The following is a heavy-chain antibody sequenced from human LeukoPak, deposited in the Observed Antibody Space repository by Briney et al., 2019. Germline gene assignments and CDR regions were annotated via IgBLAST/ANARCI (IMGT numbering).Heavy chain of an antibody. CDR3: TRGQEGNYYYFGMDV. Sequence: GGSLRLSCIASGFSFGSYAMGWVRQAPGQGLEWVGFIRSKDYGGTTEYAASVKGRFTISRDESKSIAYLQMNSLKTEDTAVYYCTRGQEGNYYYFGMDVWGHGTTVTVSS. J-gene: IGHJ6*02. V-gene: IGHV3-49*04. CDR1: GFSFGSYA. CDR2: IRSKDYGGTT.